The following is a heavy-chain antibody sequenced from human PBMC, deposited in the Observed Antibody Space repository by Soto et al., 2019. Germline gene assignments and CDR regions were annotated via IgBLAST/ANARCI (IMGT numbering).Heavy chain of an antibody. D-gene: IGHD2-15*01. V-gene: IGHV1-69*02. CDR1: GGTFNNYT. Sequence: QVQLVQSGAEVKKPGSSVKVSCKASGGTFNNYTISWVRQAPGQGLEWMTRIIPILGIANYAQKFQGRVTITADKSTSTAYMDLSSLRSEDTAVYYCAREIGYSIGGSFYSSYAVYICGHATVVTVSS. J-gene: IGHJ3*02. CDR3: AREIGYSIGGSFYSSYAVYI. CDR2: IIPILGIA.